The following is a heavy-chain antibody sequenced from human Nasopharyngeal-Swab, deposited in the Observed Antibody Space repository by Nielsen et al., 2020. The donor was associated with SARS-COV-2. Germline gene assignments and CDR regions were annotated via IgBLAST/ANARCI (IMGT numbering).Heavy chain of an antibody. CDR2: ISSSGSTI. D-gene: IGHD4-17*01. CDR1: GFTFSDYY. J-gene: IGHJ3*02. CDR3: AKVTTRSHPNI. V-gene: IGHV3-11*01. Sequence: LSLTCAASGFTFSDYYMSWIRQAPGKGLEWVSYISSSGSTIYYADSVKCRFTISRDNAKNSLYLQMNSLRAEDTAVYYCAKVTTRSHPNIWGQGTMVTVSS.